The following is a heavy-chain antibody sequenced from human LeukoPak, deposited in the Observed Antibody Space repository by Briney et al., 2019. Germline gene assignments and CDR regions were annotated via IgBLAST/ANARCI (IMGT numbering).Heavy chain of an antibody. CDR1: GVSVSSGSYY. D-gene: IGHD6-13*01. CDR3: ASVCIAEWYWFDP. J-gene: IGHJ5*02. Sequence: PSETLSLTCTVSGVSVSSGSYYWGWIRQPPGKGLEWIGSIYYSGSTYYNPSLKSRVTISVDTSKNQFSLKLSSVTAADTAVYYCASVCIAEWYWFDPWGQGTLVTVSS. CDR2: IYYSGST. V-gene: IGHV4-39*01.